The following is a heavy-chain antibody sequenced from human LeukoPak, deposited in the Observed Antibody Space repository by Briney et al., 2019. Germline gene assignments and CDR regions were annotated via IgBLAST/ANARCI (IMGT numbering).Heavy chain of an antibody. CDR3: TTRAWYSSGWYKKYYFDY. CDR1: GFTFSNAW. J-gene: IGHJ4*02. Sequence: GGSLRLSCAASGFTFSNAWMSWVRQAPGKGLEWVGRIKSKTDGGTTDYAARVKGRFTITRDESKKKRYLKMNRLKTKDTAVYYCTTRAWYSSGWYKKYYFDYWGQGTLVTVSS. V-gene: IGHV3-15*01. D-gene: IGHD6-19*01. CDR2: IKSKTDGGTT.